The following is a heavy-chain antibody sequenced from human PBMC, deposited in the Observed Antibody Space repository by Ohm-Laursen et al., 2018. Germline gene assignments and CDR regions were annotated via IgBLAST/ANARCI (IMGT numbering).Heavy chain of an antibody. CDR3: AKAHSSSSRYFDY. CDR2: ISGSGGST. CDR1: GFTFSSYA. Sequence: GSLRLSCAASGFTFSSYAMSWVRQAPGKGLEWVSAISGSGGSTYYADSVKGRFTISRDNSKNTLCLQMNSLRAEDTAVYYCAKAHSSSSRYFDYWGQGTLVTVSS. V-gene: IGHV3-23*01. D-gene: IGHD6-6*01. J-gene: IGHJ4*02.